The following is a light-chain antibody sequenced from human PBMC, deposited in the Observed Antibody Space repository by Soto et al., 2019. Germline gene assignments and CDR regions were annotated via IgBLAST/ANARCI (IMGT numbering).Light chain of an antibody. Sequence: EIVMTQSPATLPVSPGERATLSCRASQSVSSNLAWYQQKPGQAPRLLIYGASTRATGIPARFSGSGSGTEFTLTISSLQSEDFAVYYCQQYNNWLALTFGGGTKVDIK. V-gene: IGKV3-15*01. CDR3: QQYNNWLALT. J-gene: IGKJ4*01. CDR2: GAS. CDR1: QSVSSN.